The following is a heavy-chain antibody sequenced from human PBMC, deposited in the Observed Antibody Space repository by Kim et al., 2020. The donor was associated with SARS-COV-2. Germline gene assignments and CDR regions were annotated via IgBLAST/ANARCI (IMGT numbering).Heavy chain of an antibody. CDR2: ISGSGGST. J-gene: IGHJ4*02. D-gene: IGHD6-13*01. CDR3: ANVVWYSSSQDY. V-gene: IGHV3-23*01. CDR1: GFTFSSYA. Sequence: GGSLRLSCAASGFTFSSYAMSWVRQAPGKGLEWVSAISGSGGSTYYADSVKGRFTISRDNSKNTLYLQMNSLRAEDTAVYYCANVVWYSSSQDYWGQGTLVTVSS.